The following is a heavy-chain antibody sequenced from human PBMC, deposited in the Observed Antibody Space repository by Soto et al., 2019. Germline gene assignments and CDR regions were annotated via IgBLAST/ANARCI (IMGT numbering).Heavy chain of an antibody. V-gene: IGHV3-30-3*01. CDR1: GFTFSSYA. CDR3: ARDCGVVVAAGLTPDY. CDR2: ISYDGSNK. J-gene: IGHJ4*02. Sequence: QVQLVESGGGVVQPGRSLRLSCAASGFTFSSYAMHWVRQAPGKGLEWVAVISYDGSNKYYADSVKGRFTISRDNSKNTLYLQMNSLRAEDTAVYYCARDCGVVVAAGLTPDYWGQGTLLTVSS. D-gene: IGHD2-15*01.